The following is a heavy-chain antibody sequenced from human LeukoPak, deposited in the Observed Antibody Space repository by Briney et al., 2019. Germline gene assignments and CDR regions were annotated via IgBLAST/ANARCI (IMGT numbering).Heavy chain of an antibody. V-gene: IGHV3-30-3*01. J-gene: IGHJ4*02. CDR2: ISYDGSNK. CDR3: ASASGDGCSYGSLDW. Sequence: QSGGSLRLSCAASGFTFSRYAMHWVRQAPGEGLEWVAVISYDGSNKYYVDSVKGRFTISRDNSKNTLYLQMNSLRAEDTAVYYCASASGDGCSYGSLDWWGQRTLVTVSS. D-gene: IGHD5-18*01. CDR1: GFTFSRYA.